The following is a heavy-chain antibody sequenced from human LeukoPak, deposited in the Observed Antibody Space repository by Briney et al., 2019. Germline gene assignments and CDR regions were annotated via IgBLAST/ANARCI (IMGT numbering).Heavy chain of an antibody. CDR2: ISSSSTI. D-gene: IGHD4-17*01. CDR1: GFTFSSYS. Sequence: GGSLRLSCAASGFTFSSYSMNWVRQAPGKGLEWVSYISSSSTIYYADSVKGRFTISRDNAKNSLYLQMNSLRDEDTAVYYCARVDYGDPDVWGKGTTVTVSS. CDR3: ARVDYGDPDV. J-gene: IGHJ6*04. V-gene: IGHV3-48*02.